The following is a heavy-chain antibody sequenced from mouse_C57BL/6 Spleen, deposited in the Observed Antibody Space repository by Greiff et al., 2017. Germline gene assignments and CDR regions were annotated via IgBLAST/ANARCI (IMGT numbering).Heavy chain of an antibody. CDR3: TRDNDYDALYAMDY. CDR2: ISSGGDYI. Sequence: EVKLVESGEGLVKPGGSLKLSCAASGFTFSSYAMSWVRQTPEKRLEWVAYISSGGDYIYYADTVKGRYTIPRDNARNTLYLQMSSLKSEDTAMYYCTRDNDYDALYAMDYGGQGTSVTVSS. J-gene: IGHJ4*01. D-gene: IGHD2-4*01. CDR1: GFTFSSYA. V-gene: IGHV5-9-1*02.